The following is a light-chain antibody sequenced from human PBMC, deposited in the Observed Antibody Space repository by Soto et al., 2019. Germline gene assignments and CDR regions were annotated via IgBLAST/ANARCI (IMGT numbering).Light chain of an antibody. CDR3: QKYDSAPWT. CDR2: AAS. J-gene: IGKJ1*01. CDR1: QGINNY. Sequence: DIQMTQSPSSLSAFVGDRVTITCRASQGINNYLAWYQHKPGKVPKLLIYAASTLQSGVPSRFSGGGSGTEFTLSISSLQPEDVATXXXQKYDSAPWTFGQGTEVEIK. V-gene: IGKV1-27*01.